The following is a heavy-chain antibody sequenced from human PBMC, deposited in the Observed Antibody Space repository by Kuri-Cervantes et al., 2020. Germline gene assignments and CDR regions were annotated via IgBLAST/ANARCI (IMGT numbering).Heavy chain of an antibody. CDR2: IYYSGST. J-gene: IGHJ4*02. Sequence: GSLRLSCTVSGGSISSSSYYWGWIRQPPGKGLEWIGSIYYSGSTYYNPSLKSRVTISVDTSKNQFSLKLSSVTAADTAVYYCAGQGGSQYYFDYWGQGTLVTVSS. D-gene: IGHD1-26*01. V-gene: IGHV4-39*01. CDR1: GGSISSSSYY. CDR3: AGQGGSQYYFDY.